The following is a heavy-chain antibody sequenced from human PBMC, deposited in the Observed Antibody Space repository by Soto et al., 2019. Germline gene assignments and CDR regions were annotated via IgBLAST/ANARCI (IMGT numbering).Heavy chain of an antibody. CDR1: GYSISSSNW. V-gene: IGHV4-28*01. CDR3: ARIMTTVTTFYLDY. J-gene: IGHJ4*02. D-gene: IGHD4-17*01. Sequence: ETLSRTCSVSGYSISSSNWWCWIRQPPGKGLEWIGYIYYSGSTYYNPSLKSRVTMSVDTSKNQFSLKLSSVTAVDTAVYYCARIMTTVTTFYLDYWGQGTLVTVSS. CDR2: IYYSGST.